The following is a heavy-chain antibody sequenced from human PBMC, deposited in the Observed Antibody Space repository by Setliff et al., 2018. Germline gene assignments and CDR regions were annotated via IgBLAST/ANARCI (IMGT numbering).Heavy chain of an antibody. D-gene: IGHD3-3*01. CDR2: INHSGST. J-gene: IGHJ6*03. Sequence: SETLSLTCAVYGGSFSGYYWSWIRQPPGKGLEWIGEINHSGSTNYNPYLKSRVTISVETSKNQFSLKLSSVTAADTAVYYCARGITHYDFWSGYYLDYYYYMDVWGKGTTVTVSS. CDR1: GGSFSGYY. V-gene: IGHV4-34*01. CDR3: ARGITHYDFWSGYYLDYYYYMDV.